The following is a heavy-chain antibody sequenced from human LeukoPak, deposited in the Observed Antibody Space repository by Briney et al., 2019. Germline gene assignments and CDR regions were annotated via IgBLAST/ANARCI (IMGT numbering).Heavy chain of an antibody. J-gene: IGHJ4*02. D-gene: IGHD3-9*01. CDR1: GFTFSSYG. CDR2: IRYDGSNK. CDR3: AKDRYYDILTGYIDY. V-gene: IGHV3-30*02. Sequence: GGSLRLSCAASGFTFSSYGMHWVRQGPGKGLEWVAFIRYDGSNKYYADSVKGRFTISRDNSKNTLYLQMNSLRAEDTAVYYCAKDRYYDILTGYIDYWGQGTLVTVSS.